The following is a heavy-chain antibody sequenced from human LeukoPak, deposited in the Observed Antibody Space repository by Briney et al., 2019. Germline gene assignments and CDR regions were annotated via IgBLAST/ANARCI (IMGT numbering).Heavy chain of an antibody. CDR2: ISEDGSVK. Sequence: GGSLRLSCAASGFSFTTYWMTWIRQAPEKGLEWVALISEDGSVKYYIDSVKGRFTISRDNAKNSVYLQMNELRVEDTAVYYCVGEAPGYWGQGALVTVSS. V-gene: IGHV3-7*01. CDR3: VGEAPGY. CDR1: GFSFTTYW. J-gene: IGHJ4*02. D-gene: IGHD2-2*01.